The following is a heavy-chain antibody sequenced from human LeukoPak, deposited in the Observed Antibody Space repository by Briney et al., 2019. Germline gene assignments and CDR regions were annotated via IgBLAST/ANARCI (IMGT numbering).Heavy chain of an antibody. CDR2: ISEYNGNT. CDR3: AREGELLAYFDY. D-gene: IGHD1-26*01. J-gene: IGHJ4*02. Sequence: ASETVSGKASGYTCTRYGISWVRQAPRQGLEWLGWISEYNGNTNYAQKLQGRVTMTTDTSTSTAYMELRSLRSDDTAVYYCAREGELLAYFDYWGQGTLVTVST. V-gene: IGHV1-18*01. CDR1: GYTCTRYG.